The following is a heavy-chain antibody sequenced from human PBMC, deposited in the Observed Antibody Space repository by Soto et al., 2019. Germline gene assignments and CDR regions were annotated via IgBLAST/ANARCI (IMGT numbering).Heavy chain of an antibody. D-gene: IGHD3-3*01. CDR3: ASGGVVIVYYYMDV. CDR2: IYYSGST. CDR1: GGSIISSSYY. V-gene: IGHV4-39*01. Sequence: SETLSLTCTVSGGSIISSSYYWGWIRQPPGKGLEWIGSIYYSGSTYYNPSLKSRVTISVDTSKNQFSLKLSSVTAADTAVYYCASGGVVIVYYYMDVWGKGTTVTVSS. J-gene: IGHJ6*03.